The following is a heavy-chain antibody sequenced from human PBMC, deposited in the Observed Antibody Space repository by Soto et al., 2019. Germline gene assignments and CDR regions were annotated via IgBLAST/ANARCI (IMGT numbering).Heavy chain of an antibody. D-gene: IGHD3-22*01. CDR2: ISYDGSNK. CDR1: GFTFSSYG. Sequence: GGSLRLSCAASGFTFSSYGMHWVRQAPGKGLEWVAVISYDGSNKYYADSVKGRFTISRDNSKNTLYLQMNSLRAEDTAVYYCANSEMGDDGSGYYYVTCFYWGQGTLVTVSS. V-gene: IGHV3-30*18. J-gene: IGHJ4*02. CDR3: ANSEMGDDGSGYYYVTCFY.